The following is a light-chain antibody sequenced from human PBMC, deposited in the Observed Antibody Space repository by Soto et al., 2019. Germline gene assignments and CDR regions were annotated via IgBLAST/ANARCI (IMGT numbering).Light chain of an antibody. V-gene: IGKV4-1*01. Sequence: DIVMTQSPDSLAVSLGERATINCKSSQSVLYSSNNKNYLAWYQQKPGQPPKLLIYWASTRESGVPDRFSGSSSGTDFTLTISSLHAEDVAFYCRQHYYSTPTFGPGTKVDIK. CDR1: QSVLYSSNNKNY. J-gene: IGKJ3*01. CDR3: QHYYSTPT. CDR2: WAS.